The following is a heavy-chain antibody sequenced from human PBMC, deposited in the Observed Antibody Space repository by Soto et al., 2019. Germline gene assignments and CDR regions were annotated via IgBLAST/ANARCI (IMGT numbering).Heavy chain of an antibody. CDR2: INPSGGST. Sequence: ASVNVSCKASGYTFTSYYMHWVRQAPGQGLGWMGIINPSGGSTSYAQKFQGRVTMTRDTSTSTVYMELSSLRSEDTAVYYCARPGVLWFGELSHGAFDIWGQGTMVTVSS. J-gene: IGHJ3*02. CDR1: GYTFTSYY. D-gene: IGHD3-10*01. V-gene: IGHV1-46*01. CDR3: ARPGVLWFGELSHGAFDI.